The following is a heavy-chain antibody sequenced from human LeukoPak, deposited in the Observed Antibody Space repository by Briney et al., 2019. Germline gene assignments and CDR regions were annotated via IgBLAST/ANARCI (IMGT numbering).Heavy chain of an antibody. CDR1: GGTFSSYT. CDR2: IIPILGIA. CDR3: ARDKDYYDSSGYYYNPFDY. Sequence: SVKVSCKDSGGTFSSYTISWVRQAPGQGLEWMGRIIPILGIANYAQKFQGRVTITADKSTSTAYMELSSLRSEDTAVYYCARDKDYYDSSGYYYNPFDYWGQGTLVTVSS. V-gene: IGHV1-69*04. D-gene: IGHD3-22*01. J-gene: IGHJ4*02.